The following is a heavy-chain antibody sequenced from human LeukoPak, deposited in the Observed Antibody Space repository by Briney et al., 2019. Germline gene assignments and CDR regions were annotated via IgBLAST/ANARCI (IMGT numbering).Heavy chain of an antibody. D-gene: IGHD3-22*01. CDR3: ARDRYYYDSSGYRAFDI. V-gene: IGHV3-48*02. J-gene: IGHJ3*02. Sequence: GGSLRLSCAASGFTFSSYSMNWVRQAPGKGLEWVSYISSSSSTIYYADSVKGRFTISRDNAKNSLYLQMNSLRDEDTAVCYCARDRYYYDSSGYRAFDIWGQGTMVTVSS. CDR1: GFTFSSYS. CDR2: ISSSSSTI.